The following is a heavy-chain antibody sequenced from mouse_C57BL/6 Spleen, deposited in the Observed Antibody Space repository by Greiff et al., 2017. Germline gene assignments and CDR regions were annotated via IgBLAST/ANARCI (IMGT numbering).Heavy chain of an antibody. CDR2: IDPSDSYT. CDR3: ARSGYSNYYYAMDY. V-gene: IGHV1-50*01. D-gene: IGHD2-5*01. Sequence: QVQLQQPGAELVKPGASVKLSCKASGYTFTSYWMQWVKQRPGQGLEWIGEIDPSDSYTNYNQKFKGKATLTVDTSSSTAYMQLSSLTSEDSAVYYCARSGYSNYYYAMDYWGQGTSVTVSS. J-gene: IGHJ4*01. CDR1: GYTFTSYW.